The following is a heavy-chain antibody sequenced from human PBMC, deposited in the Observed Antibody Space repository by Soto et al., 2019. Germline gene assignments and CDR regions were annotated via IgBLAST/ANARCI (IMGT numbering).Heavy chain of an antibody. CDR3: ARLGRAVAGIRATC. CDR2: ISYDGSNK. CDR1: GFTFSSYA. D-gene: IGHD6-19*01. V-gene: IGHV3-30-3*01. J-gene: IGHJ4*02. Sequence: PVGSLRLSCAASGFTFSSYAMHWVRQAPGKGLEWVAVISYDGSNKYYADSVKGRFTISRDNSKNTLYLQMNSLRAEDTAVYYCARLGRAVAGIRATCWGQGTLVTVSS.